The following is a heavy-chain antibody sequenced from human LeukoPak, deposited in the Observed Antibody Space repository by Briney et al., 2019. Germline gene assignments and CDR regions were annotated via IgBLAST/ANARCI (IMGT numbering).Heavy chain of an antibody. J-gene: IGHJ4*02. CDR2: IYYSGSI. CDR1: GGSISAYY. Sequence: SETLSLTCTVSGGSISAYYWSWIRQPPGKGLEYIGYIYYSGSINYNPSLKSRVTISVDTSKNQFSLKLSSVTTADTAVYYCARSVSSGWYRLDYWGQGTLVTVSS. D-gene: IGHD6-19*01. CDR3: ARSVSSGWYRLDY. V-gene: IGHV4-59*01.